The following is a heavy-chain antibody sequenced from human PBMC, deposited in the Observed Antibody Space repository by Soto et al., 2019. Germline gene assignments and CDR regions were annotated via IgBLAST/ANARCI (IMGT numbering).Heavy chain of an antibody. CDR2: INAGNGNT. CDR3: ARELRYFDWLSFDY. Sequence: ASVKVSCKASGYTFTSYAMHWVRQAPGQGLEWMGWINAGNGNTKYSQKFQGRVTITRDTSASTAYMELSSLRSEDTAVYYCARELRYFDWLSFDYWGQGTPVTVSS. J-gene: IGHJ4*02. D-gene: IGHD3-9*01. V-gene: IGHV1-3*01. CDR1: GYTFTSYA.